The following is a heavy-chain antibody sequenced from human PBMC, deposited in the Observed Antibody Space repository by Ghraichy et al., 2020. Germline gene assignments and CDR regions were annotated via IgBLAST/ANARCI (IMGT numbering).Heavy chain of an antibody. CDR1: GFTFSTYA. D-gene: IGHD2-21*02. V-gene: IGHV3-23*01. J-gene: IGHJ3*02. CDR2: VSGSGDKT. Sequence: GGSLRLSCAASGFTFSTYAINWARQAPGKGLEWVSAVSGSGDKTYYADSVRGRFTTSRDNSKNTVSLQMNSLRAGDTAVYYCARGRKWGCGGVCSYSFDIWGQGTIVTVSS. CDR3: ARGRKWGCGGVCSYSFDI.